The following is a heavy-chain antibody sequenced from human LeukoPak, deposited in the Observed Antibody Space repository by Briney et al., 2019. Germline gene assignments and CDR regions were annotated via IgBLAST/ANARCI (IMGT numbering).Heavy chain of an antibody. CDR3: AKYYYDSSGYYPFTFFDY. D-gene: IGHD3-22*01. CDR1: GIALSNYG. Sequence: GGSLRLSCAVSGIALSNYGMSWVRQAPGKGLEWVSAISGSGGSTYYADSVKGRFTISRDNSKNTLYLQMNSLRAEDTAVYYCAKYYYDSSGYYPFTFFDYWGQGTLVTVSS. V-gene: IGHV3-23*01. CDR2: ISGSGGST. J-gene: IGHJ4*02.